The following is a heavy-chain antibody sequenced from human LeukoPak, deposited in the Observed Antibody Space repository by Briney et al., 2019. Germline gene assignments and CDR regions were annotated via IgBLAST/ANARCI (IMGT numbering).Heavy chain of an antibody. CDR1: GFTFSSYA. CDR3: ARGGLLYSGSYLIRYYFDY. D-gene: IGHD1-26*01. J-gene: IGHJ4*02. V-gene: IGHV3-30-3*01. CDR2: ISYDGSNK. Sequence: GGSLRLSCAASGFTFSSYAMHWVRQAPGKGLEWVAVISYDGSNKYYADSVKGRFTISRDNSKTTLYLQMNSLRAEDTAVYYCARGGLLYSGSYLIRYYFDYWGQGTLVTVSS.